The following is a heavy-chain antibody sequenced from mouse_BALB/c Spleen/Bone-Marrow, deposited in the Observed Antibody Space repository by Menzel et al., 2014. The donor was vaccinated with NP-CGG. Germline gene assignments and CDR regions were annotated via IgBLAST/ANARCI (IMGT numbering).Heavy chain of an antibody. D-gene: IGHD2-4*01. Sequence: EVQRVESGGGLVQPGGSLRLSCATSGFTFTDYYMSWVRQPPGKALEWLGFIRNKANGYTTEYSASVKGRFTISRDNSQSILYLQMNTLRAEDSATYDCAREIINDYHWYFDVWGAGTTVTVSS. CDR2: IRNKANGYTT. CDR1: GFTFTDYY. J-gene: IGHJ1*01. CDR3: AREIINDYHWYFDV. V-gene: IGHV7-3*02.